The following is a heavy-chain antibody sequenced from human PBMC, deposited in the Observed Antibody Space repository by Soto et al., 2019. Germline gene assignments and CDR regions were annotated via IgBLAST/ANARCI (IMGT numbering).Heavy chain of an antibody. D-gene: IGHD6-6*01. CDR2: INPNSGGT. V-gene: IGHV1-2*04. CDR1: GYTFTGYY. Sequence: ASVKVSCKASGYTFTGYYMHGVRQAPGQGLESMGWINPNSGGTNYAQKFQGWVTMTRDTSISTAYMELSRLRSDDTAVYYCAIAAARPAGANFMFDPCGQGTLVTVSS. CDR3: AIAAARPAGANFMFDP. J-gene: IGHJ5*02.